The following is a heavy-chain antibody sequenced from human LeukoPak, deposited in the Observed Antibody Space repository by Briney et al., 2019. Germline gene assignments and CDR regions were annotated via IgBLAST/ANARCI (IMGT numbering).Heavy chain of an antibody. CDR3: ARALYSSSWFDY. J-gene: IGHJ4*02. CDR2: INPNSGGA. D-gene: IGHD6-13*01. V-gene: IGHV1-2*02. CDR1: GYTFTGYY. Sequence: GASVKVSCKASGYTFTGYYMHWVRQAPGQGLEWMGWINPNSGGANYAQRFQGRVTMTRDTSISTAYMELSRPRSDDTAVYYCARALYSSSWFDYWGQGTLVTVSS.